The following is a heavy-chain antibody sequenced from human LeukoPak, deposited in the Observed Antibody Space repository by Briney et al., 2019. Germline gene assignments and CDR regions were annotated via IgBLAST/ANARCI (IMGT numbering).Heavy chain of an antibody. CDR1: GFTFSSYS. J-gene: IGHJ3*02. CDR3: ARDDPHGMQLTIFGEDSDDAFDI. V-gene: IGHV3-21*01. D-gene: IGHD3-3*01. Sequence: PGGSLRLSCAASGFTFSSYSMNWVRQAPGKGLEWVSSISSSSSYIYYADSVKGRFTISRDNAKNSLYLQMNSLRAEDTAVYYCARDDPHGMQLTIFGEDSDDAFDIWGQGTMVTVSS. CDR2: ISSSSSYI.